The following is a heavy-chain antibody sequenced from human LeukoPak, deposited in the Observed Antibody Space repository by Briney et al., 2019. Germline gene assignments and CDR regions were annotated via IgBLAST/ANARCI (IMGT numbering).Heavy chain of an antibody. V-gene: IGHV3-33*01. J-gene: IGHJ4*02. CDR2: IWYDGSNK. CDR1: GFTFSSYG. CDR3: ARAPTSVASHFDY. Sequence: SGGSLRLSCAASGFTFSSYGMHWVRQAPGKGLEWVAVIWYDGSNKYYADSVKGRFTISRDNSKDTLYLQMNSLRAEDTAVYYCARAPTSVASHFDYWGPGTLVTVSS.